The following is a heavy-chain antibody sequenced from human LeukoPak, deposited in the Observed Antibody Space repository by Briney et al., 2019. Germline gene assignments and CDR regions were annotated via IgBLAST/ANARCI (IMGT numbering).Heavy chain of an antibody. CDR2: IYHSGST. CDR1: GGSLSSSNW. Sequence: SGTLSLTCAVSGGSLSSSNWWSWVRPPPGKGLEWIGEIYHSGSTNYNPYLKSRVTISVDKSKNQFSLKLSSVTAADTAVYYCARSSRTYYYYGMDVWGKGTTVTVSS. V-gene: IGHV4-4*02. J-gene: IGHJ6*04. D-gene: IGHD1-1*01. CDR3: ARSSRTYYYYGMDV.